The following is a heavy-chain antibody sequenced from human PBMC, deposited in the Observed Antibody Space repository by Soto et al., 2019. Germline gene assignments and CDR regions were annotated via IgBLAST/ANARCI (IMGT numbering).Heavy chain of an antibody. D-gene: IGHD3-3*01. CDR1: GFSLSTSGAA. Sequence: QINLIESGPTLVKPTQTLTLTCTFSGFSLSTSGAAVGGVRQPPGRALEWLALIYWDGDKRYNASLGNRLTITKDTSMKQVVPTLTNVDPAHTATYYCAHRATMTIFGLIIDNGIWFDPWGQGTRVIVSS. J-gene: IGHJ5*02. CDR3: AHRATMTIFGLIIDNGIWFDP. V-gene: IGHV2-5*02. CDR2: IYWDGDK.